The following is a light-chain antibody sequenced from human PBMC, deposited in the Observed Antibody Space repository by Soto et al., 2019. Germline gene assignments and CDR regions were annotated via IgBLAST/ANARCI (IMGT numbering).Light chain of an antibody. CDR3: QQYNNWPAST. CDR2: GAS. V-gene: IGKV3D-15*01. Sequence: EIVMTQSPATLSVSPGERATLSCRASQSVSSNLAWYQQKPGQAPRLLIYGASIRATGIPARFSGSGSGTEFTLTISSLQSEDFAVYYCQQYNNWPASTFGGGTKVEIK. J-gene: IGKJ4*01. CDR1: QSVSSN.